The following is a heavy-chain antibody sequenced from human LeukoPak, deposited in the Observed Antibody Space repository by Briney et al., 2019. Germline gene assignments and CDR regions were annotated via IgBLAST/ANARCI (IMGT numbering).Heavy chain of an antibody. CDR3: ARGSPTNVDTAMVDY. D-gene: IGHD5-18*01. CDR2: INTNTGNP. J-gene: IGHJ4*02. Sequence: ASVKVSCEASGYTFTSHAMNWVRQAPGQGLEWMGWINTNTGNPTYAQGFTGRFVFSLDTSVSTAYLQISSLKAEDTAVYYCARGSPTNVDTAMVDYWGQGTLVTVSS. CDR1: GYTFTSHA. V-gene: IGHV7-4-1*02.